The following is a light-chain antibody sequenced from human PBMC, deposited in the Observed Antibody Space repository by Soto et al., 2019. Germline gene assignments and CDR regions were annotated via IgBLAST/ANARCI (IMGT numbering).Light chain of an antibody. CDR1: SSDIGDYNY. CDR2: EVT. V-gene: IGLV2-14*01. J-gene: IGLJ3*02. Sequence: ALTQPASVSGSPGQSITISCTGTSSDIGDYNYVSWYQQYPGKAPKLLIFEVTERPSGVSDRFSGSKSGNTASLTISGLQAEDEADYYCSSFSTTDNVKLFGGGTKLTVL. CDR3: SSFSTTDNVKL.